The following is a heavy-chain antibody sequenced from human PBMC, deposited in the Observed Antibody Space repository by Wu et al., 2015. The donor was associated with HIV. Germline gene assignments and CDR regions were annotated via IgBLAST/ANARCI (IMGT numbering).Heavy chain of an antibody. CDR1: GYTFTSYG. CDR3: ARVPNDRTSKYFQH. V-gene: IGHV1-18*01. D-gene: IGHD1-1*01. Sequence: QVQLVQSGPEVKNPGASVKVSCKAFGYTFTSYGVSWVRQAPGQGLEWMGWISADNINTHYAQKLQGRVTLTTDTSTSTAYMELRSLRSDDTAVYYCARVPNDRTSKYFQHWGQGTLVTVSS. J-gene: IGHJ1*01. CDR2: ISADNINT.